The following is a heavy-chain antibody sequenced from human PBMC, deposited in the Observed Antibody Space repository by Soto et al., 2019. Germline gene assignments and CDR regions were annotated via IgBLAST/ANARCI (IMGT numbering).Heavy chain of an antibody. CDR1: GFTFSNYI. Sequence: QVQLVESGGGVVQPGRSLRLSCAASGFTFSNYIMNWVRQAPGEGLEWVAMILHDGNNKYYADSVKGRFTISRDNSKNTLYLQMNSLRTEDTAIYYCARDDEDGSYCDLGYWGQGTLVTVSS. CDR3: ARDDEDGSYCDLGY. CDR2: ILHDGNNK. D-gene: IGHD3-10*01. J-gene: IGHJ4*02. V-gene: IGHV3-30-3*01.